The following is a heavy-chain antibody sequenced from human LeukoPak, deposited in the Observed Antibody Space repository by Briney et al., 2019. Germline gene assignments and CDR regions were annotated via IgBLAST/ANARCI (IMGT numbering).Heavy chain of an antibody. Sequence: AASVTVSFKASGGTFSSYAISWVRQAPGQGLEWMGGIIPIFGTANYAQKFQGRVTITADESTSTAYMELSSLRSEDTAVYYCASVRGGEYYYGMDVWGQGTTVTVSS. J-gene: IGHJ6*02. V-gene: IGHV1-69*13. CDR2: IIPIFGTA. CDR3: ASVRGGEYYYGMDV. CDR1: GGTFSSYA. D-gene: IGHD3-10*01.